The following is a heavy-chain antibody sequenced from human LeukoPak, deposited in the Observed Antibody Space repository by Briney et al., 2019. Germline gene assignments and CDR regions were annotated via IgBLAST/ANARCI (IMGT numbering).Heavy chain of an antibody. Sequence: GGSLRLSCAVSGFTAGYNYMSWVRQAPGKGLEWVSVIYRGDTYYADSVKGRFTISRDDSKNTVFLQMNRLRADDTAVYSCASYYCSSGSCYFDTWGQGTLVAVSS. CDR1: GFTAGYNY. V-gene: IGHV3-53*01. D-gene: IGHD2-15*01. CDR2: IYRGDT. J-gene: IGHJ4*02. CDR3: ASYYCSSGSCYFDT.